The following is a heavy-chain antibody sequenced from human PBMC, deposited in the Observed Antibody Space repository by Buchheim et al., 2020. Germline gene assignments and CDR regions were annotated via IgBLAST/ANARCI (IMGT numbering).Heavy chain of an antibody. V-gene: IGHV3-30-3*01. Sequence: QVQLVESGGGVVQPGRSLRLSCAASGFTFSSYAMHWVRQAPGKGLEWVAVISYDGSNKYYADSVKGRFTISRDNSKNTLYLQMNSLRAEDTAVYYCAREEWTYDYWGQGTL. CDR1: GFTFSSYA. D-gene: IGHD3-3*01. CDR2: ISYDGSNK. CDR3: AREEWTYDY. J-gene: IGHJ4*02.